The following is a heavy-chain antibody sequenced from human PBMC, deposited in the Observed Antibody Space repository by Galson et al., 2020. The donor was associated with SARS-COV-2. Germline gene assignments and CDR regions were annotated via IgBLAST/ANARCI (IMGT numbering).Heavy chain of an antibody. J-gene: IGHJ5*02. CDR2: IDWDDDK. CDR3: ARIGVEAGLGIDP. CDR1: GLPLSTSGMW. D-gene: IGHD3-16*01. Sequence: SGPTLVKPTQPLTLTCTFSGLPLSTSGMWGSWIRQPPGKALEWHARIDWDDDKYYSTSMKTRLTISKDTSKNQVVLTMTNMDPVDTATYYCARIGVEAGLGIDPWGQGTLVTVSS. V-gene: IGHV2-70*11.